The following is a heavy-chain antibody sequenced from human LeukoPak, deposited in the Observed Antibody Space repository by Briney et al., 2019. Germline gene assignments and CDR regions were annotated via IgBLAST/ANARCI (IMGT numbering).Heavy chain of an antibody. CDR2: IYYSGST. CDR1: GGSISSSNW. J-gene: IGHJ6*03. Sequence: SETLSLTCAVSGGSISSSNWWSWVRQPPGKGLEWIGSIYYSGSTYYNPSLKSRVTISADTSKNQFSLKLSSVTAADTAVYYCARVPRSYYYYYYMDVWGKGTTVTVSS. CDR3: ARVPRSYYYYYYMDV. V-gene: IGHV4-4*02.